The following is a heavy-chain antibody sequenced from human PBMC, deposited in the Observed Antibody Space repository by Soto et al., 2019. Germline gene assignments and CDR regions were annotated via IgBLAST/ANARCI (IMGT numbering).Heavy chain of an antibody. CDR2: ISYDGSNK. Sequence: QVQLVESGGGVVQPGRSLRLSCAASGFTFSSYGMHWVRQAPGKGLEWVAVISYDGSNKYYADSVKGRFTISRDNSKNTLYLQMNSLRAEDTAVYYCAKHYGSSGLDAFDIWGQGTMVTVSS. V-gene: IGHV3-30*18. CDR1: GFTFSSYG. CDR3: AKHYGSSGLDAFDI. D-gene: IGHD3-22*01. J-gene: IGHJ3*02.